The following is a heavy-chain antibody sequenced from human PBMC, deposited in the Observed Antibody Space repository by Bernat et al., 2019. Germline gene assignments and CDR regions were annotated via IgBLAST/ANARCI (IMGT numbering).Heavy chain of an antibody. D-gene: IGHD3-22*01. CDR2: IYHSGST. Sequence: QVQLQESGSGLVKPSQTLSLTCAVSGGSISSGGYSWSWIRQPPGKGLEWIGYIYHSGSTYYNPSLKSRVTISVDRSKNQFSLKLSSVTAADTAVYYCARGLRDYYDSSGYEEYFQHWGQGTLVTVSS. J-gene: IGHJ1*01. CDR3: ARGLRDYYDSSGYEEYFQH. CDR1: GGSISSGGYS. V-gene: IGHV4-30-2*01.